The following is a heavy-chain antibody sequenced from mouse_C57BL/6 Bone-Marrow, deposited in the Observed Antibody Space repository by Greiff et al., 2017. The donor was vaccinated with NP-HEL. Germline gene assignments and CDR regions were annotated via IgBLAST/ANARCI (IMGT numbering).Heavy chain of an antibody. J-gene: IGHJ2*01. CDR2: ISDGGSYT. D-gene: IGHD1-1*01. CDR3: ARDTTVVSH. Sequence: EVQGVESGGGLVKPGGSLKLSCAASGFTFSSYAMSWVRQTPEKRLEWVATISDGGSYTYYPDNVKGRFTISRDNAKNNLYLQMSHLKSEDTAMYYCARDTTVVSHWGQGTTLTVSS. CDR1: GFTFSSYA. V-gene: IGHV5-4*01.